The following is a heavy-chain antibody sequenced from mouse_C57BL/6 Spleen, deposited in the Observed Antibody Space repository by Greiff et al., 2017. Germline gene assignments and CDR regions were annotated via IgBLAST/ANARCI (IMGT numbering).Heavy chain of an antibody. Sequence: QVQLQQSGAELARPGASVKLSCKASGYTFTSYGISWVKQRTGQGLEWIGEIYPRSGNTYYNEKFKGKATLTADKSSSTAYMELRSLTSEDSAVYFCARFASTTVVATPNFDYWGQGTTLTVSS. CDR2: IYPRSGNT. CDR3: ARFASTTVVATPNFDY. D-gene: IGHD1-1*01. V-gene: IGHV1-81*01. J-gene: IGHJ2*01. CDR1: GYTFTSYG.